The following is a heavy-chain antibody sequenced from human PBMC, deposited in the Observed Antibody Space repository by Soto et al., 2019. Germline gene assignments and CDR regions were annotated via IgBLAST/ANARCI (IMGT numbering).Heavy chain of an antibody. Sequence: EVQLLESGGGLVQPGGSLRLSCAASGFTFSSYAMSWVRQAPGKGLEWVSAISGSGGSTYYADSVKGRFTISRDNSKNTLYLQMNSLRAEDTAVYYCEREGLWFGNGGDYWGQGTLVTVSS. CDR3: EREGLWFGNGGDY. CDR1: GFTFSSYA. J-gene: IGHJ4*02. V-gene: IGHV3-23*01. D-gene: IGHD3-10*01. CDR2: ISGSGGST.